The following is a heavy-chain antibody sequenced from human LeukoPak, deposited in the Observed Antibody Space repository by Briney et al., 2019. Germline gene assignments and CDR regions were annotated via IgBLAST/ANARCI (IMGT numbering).Heavy chain of an antibody. D-gene: IGHD2-2*01. V-gene: IGHV4-34*01. J-gene: IGHJ6*03. CDR2: INHSGST. Sequence: SETLSLICAVYGGSFSGYYWSWIRQPPGKGLEWIGEINHSGSTNYNPSLKSRVTISLDTSKNQFSLNLSSVTAADTAVYYCARDIRWSTTSWYYYYMDVWGKGTTVTVSS. CDR3: ARDIRWSTTSWYYYYMDV. CDR1: GGSFSGYY.